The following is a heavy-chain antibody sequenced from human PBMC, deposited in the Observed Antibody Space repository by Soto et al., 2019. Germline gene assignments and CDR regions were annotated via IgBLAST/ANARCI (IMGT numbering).Heavy chain of an antibody. Sequence: ESGGGLKQPGGSLRLSCAASGFTFRSYSMNWVRQAPGKGLEWVSYISSSNRTINYADSVKGRFIISRDNAKNSMYLQMDSLRGEDTAVYYCVRGGSNYASWGQGTLVTVSS. CDR2: ISSSNRTI. D-gene: IGHD4-4*01. J-gene: IGHJ5*02. CDR1: GFTFRSYS. CDR3: VRGGSNYAS. V-gene: IGHV3-48*01.